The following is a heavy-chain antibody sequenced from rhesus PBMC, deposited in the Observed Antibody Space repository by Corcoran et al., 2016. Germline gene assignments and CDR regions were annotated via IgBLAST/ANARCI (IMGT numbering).Heavy chain of an antibody. V-gene: IGHV4-99*01. CDR3: ARRGYIAADKFDY. J-gene: IGHJ4*01. CDR1: GYSISSGYY. Sequence: QVQLQESGPGLVKPSETLSLTCAVSGYSISSGYYWGWIRQPPGQGLELSRYSSGISGSTNHTPSLKSRVTISKDTSKNQFSLKLSSVTAADTAVYYCARRGYIAADKFDYWGQGVLVTVSS. CDR2: SSGISGST. D-gene: IGHD6-25*01.